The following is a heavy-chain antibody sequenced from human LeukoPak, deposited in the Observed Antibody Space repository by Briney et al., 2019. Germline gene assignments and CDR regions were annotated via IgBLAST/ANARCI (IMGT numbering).Heavy chain of an antibody. Sequence: GGSLRLSCAASGFNVSRNHMSWVRQAPGKGLEWVSVLYSGGSIYYADSVKGRFTITRDNSKNTLYLQMNSLRVEDTAVYYCARDYYGSGTFYLWGRGTLVTVSS. V-gene: IGHV3-53*01. CDR1: GFNVSRNH. D-gene: IGHD3-10*01. CDR2: LYSGGSI. J-gene: IGHJ2*01. CDR3: ARDYYGSGTFYL.